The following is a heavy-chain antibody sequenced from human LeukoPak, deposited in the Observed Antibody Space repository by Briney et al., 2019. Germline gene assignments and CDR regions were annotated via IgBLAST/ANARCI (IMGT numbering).Heavy chain of an antibody. V-gene: IGHV1-2*02. J-gene: IGHJ4*02. CDR2: INPNSGGT. Sequence: ASVKVSYKASGYTFTGYYMHWVRQAPGQGLEWMGWINPNSGGTNYAQKFQGRVTMTRDTSISTAYMELSRLRSDDTAVYYCARDLPYSSSWESIDYWGPGTLVTVSS. CDR3: ARDLPYSSSWESIDY. D-gene: IGHD6-13*01. CDR1: GYTFTGYY.